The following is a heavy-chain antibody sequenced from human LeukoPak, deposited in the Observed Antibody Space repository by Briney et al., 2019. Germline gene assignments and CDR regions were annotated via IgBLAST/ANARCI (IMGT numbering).Heavy chain of an antibody. CDR2: INHSGST. CDR3: AIQETYYYDSGGSPQCDY. V-gene: IGHV4-34*01. Sequence: PSETLSLTCAVYGGSFSGYYWSWIRQPPGKGLEWIGEINHSGSTNYNPSLKSRVTISVDTSKNQFSLKLSSVTAADTAVYYCAIQETYYYDSGGSPQCDYWGQGTLVTVSS. D-gene: IGHD3-22*01. CDR1: GGSFSGYY. J-gene: IGHJ4*02.